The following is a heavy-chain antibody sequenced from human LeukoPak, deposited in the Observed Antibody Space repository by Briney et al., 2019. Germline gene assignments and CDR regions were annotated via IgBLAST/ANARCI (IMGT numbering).Heavy chain of an antibody. V-gene: IGHV4-31*03. CDR2: TYFSGST. CDR1: GGSISSGGYY. J-gene: IGHJ3*02. CDR3: ARDLGYYDSNGYSDAFDI. D-gene: IGHD3-22*01. Sequence: SETLSLTCTVSGGSISSGGYYWSWIRQHPGKGLEWIGYTYFSGSTYYNPSLKSRVTISIDTSKNQFSLKLSSVTAADTAVYYCARDLGYYDSNGYSDAFDIWGQGAMVTVSS.